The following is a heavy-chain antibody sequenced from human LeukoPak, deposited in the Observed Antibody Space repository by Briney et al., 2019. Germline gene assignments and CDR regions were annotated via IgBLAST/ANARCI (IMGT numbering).Heavy chain of an antibody. J-gene: IGHJ4*02. Sequence: GGSLRLSCAASGFTVSNNYMNWVRQAPGKGLEWFSVIYSGGNTYYADSVKGRFTISRDNSKNTLHLQMNSLRVEDTAVYYCARDRDYGGKLGYWGQGTLVTVSS. CDR1: GFTVSNNY. CDR2: IYSGGNT. V-gene: IGHV3-66*02. D-gene: IGHD4-23*01. CDR3: ARDRDYGGKLGY.